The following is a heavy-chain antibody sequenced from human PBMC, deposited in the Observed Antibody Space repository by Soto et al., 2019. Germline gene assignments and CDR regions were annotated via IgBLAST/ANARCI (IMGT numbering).Heavy chain of an antibody. CDR1: GFTFSSYG. Sequence: QVQLVESGGGVVQPGRSLRLSCAASGFTFSSYGMHWVRQAPGKGLEWVAVIWYDGSNKYYADSVKGRFTISRDNSKNTLYLQMNSLRVEDTAVYYCARDKGLLWFGESPDAFDIWGQGTMVTVSS. V-gene: IGHV3-33*01. D-gene: IGHD3-10*01. CDR3: ARDKGLLWFGESPDAFDI. CDR2: IWYDGSNK. J-gene: IGHJ3*02.